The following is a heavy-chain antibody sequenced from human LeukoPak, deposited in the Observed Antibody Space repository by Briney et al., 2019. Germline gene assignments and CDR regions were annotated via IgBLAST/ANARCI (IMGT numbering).Heavy chain of an antibody. CDR2: INHSGST. CDR1: GGSFSGYY. Sequence: PSETLSLTCAVYGGSFSGYYWSWIRQPPGKGLEWIGEINHSGSTNYNPSLKSRVTISVDTSKNQFSLKLSSVTTADTAVYYCARSSPRGYSSSWYVYPKTYNWFDPWGQGTLVTVSS. D-gene: IGHD6-13*01. J-gene: IGHJ5*02. CDR3: ARSSPRGYSSSWYVYPKTYNWFDP. V-gene: IGHV4-34*01.